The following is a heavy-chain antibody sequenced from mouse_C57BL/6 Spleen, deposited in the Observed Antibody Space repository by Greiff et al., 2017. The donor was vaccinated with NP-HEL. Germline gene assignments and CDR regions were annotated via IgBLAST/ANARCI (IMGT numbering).Heavy chain of an antibody. J-gene: IGHJ4*01. CDR2: IWSGGST. CDR3: ARDRRDEYADYYAMDC. D-gene: IGHD5-1*01. Sequence: QVQLKQSGPGLVQPSQSLSITCTVSGFSLTSYGVHWVRQSPGKGLEWLGVIWSGGSTDYNAAFISRLSISKDNPKSQVFFKMNSLQADDTAIYYCARDRRDEYADYYAMDCWGQGTSVTVSS. V-gene: IGHV2-2*01. CDR1: GFSLTSYG.